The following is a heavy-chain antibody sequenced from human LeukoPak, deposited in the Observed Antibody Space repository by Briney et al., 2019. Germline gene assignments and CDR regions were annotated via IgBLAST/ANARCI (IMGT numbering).Heavy chain of an antibody. D-gene: IGHD2-2*01. V-gene: IGHV3-21*01. J-gene: IGHJ4*02. CDR3: ARDRIPAASDY. Sequence: GSLRLSCAASGFTFSSYSMNWVRQAPGKGLEWVSSISSSSSYIYYADSVKGRFTISRDNAKNSLYLQMNSLRAEDTTVYYCARDRIPAASDYWGQGTLVIVSS. CDR2: ISSSSSYI. CDR1: GFTFSSYS.